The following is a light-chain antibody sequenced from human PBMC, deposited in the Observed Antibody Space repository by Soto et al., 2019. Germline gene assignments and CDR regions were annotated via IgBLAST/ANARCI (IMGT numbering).Light chain of an antibody. V-gene: IGKV3-15*01. CDR1: QSVSSN. CDR2: GAS. J-gene: IGKJ3*01. CDR3: QQYNNWPFT. Sequence: EIVMTQSPATLSVSPGERATLSCRASQSVSSNLAWYQQKPGQAPRLLIYGASTRATGIPARFSGSGSGAECTLNISSLQSEDFAVYSCQQYNNWPFTFGPGTKVDIK.